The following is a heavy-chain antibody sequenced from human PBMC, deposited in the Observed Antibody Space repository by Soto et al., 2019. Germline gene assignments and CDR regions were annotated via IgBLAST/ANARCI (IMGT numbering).Heavy chain of an antibody. Sequence: QVQLQESGPGLVKPSQTLSLACTVSGGSISSGDYYWSWIRQPPGKGLEWIGYIYYSGSTYYNPSLKSRVTISVDTSKNQFSLKLSSGTAADTAVYYCARDGGYDFRWFDPWGQGTLVTVSS. D-gene: IGHD5-12*01. CDR3: ARDGGYDFRWFDP. J-gene: IGHJ5*02. CDR2: IYYSGST. CDR1: GGSISSGDYY. V-gene: IGHV4-30-4*01.